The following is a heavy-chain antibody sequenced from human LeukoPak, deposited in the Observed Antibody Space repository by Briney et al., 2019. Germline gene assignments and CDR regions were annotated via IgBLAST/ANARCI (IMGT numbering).Heavy chain of an antibody. CDR3: ARGRDGYNHHDAFDI. J-gene: IGHJ3*02. CDR1: GGPFSGYY. D-gene: IGHD5-24*01. CDR2: INHSGIT. V-gene: IGHV4-34*01. Sequence: PSETLSLTCGVYGGPFSGYYWTWIRQPPGKGLEWIGEINHSGITNYNPSLKSRVTISVDTSKNQFSLKLSSVTAADTAVYYCARGRDGYNHHDAFDIWGQGTMVTVSS.